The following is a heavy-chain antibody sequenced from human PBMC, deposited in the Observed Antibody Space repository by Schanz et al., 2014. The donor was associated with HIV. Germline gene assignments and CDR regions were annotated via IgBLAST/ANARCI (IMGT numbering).Heavy chain of an antibody. D-gene: IGHD4-17*01. J-gene: IGHJ4*02. Sequence: SVAELKKPLASVKVSCKTSGYTFTSYDINWVRQAAGQGLEWMGWMNPNNDDTDYAQKFQGRVTRPRDPSTSTAYMELSSLRSEDTAVYYCARGRETVTTYFDFWGQGTLVTVSS. V-gene: IGHV1-8*01. CDR1: GYTFTSYD. CDR2: MNPNNDDT. CDR3: ARGRETVTTYFDF.